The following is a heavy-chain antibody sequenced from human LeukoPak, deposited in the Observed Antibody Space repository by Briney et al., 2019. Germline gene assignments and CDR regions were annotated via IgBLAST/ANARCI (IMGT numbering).Heavy chain of an antibody. CDR3: ATERDFWSGYSSYAFDY. Sequence: GGSLRLSCAASGFTFSSYAMHWVRQAPGKGLEWVAVISYDGSNKYYADSVKGRFTISRDNSKNTLYLQMNSLRAEDTAVYYCATERDFWSGYSSYAFDYWGQGTLVTVSS. CDR2: ISYDGSNK. V-gene: IGHV3-30-3*01. D-gene: IGHD3-3*01. CDR1: GFTFSSYA. J-gene: IGHJ4*02.